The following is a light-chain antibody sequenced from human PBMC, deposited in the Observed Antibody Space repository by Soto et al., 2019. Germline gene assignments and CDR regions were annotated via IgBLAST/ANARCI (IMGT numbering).Light chain of an antibody. CDR3: SSYTTTNPPYV. Sequence: QSALTQPASVSGSPGQSITISCTGSSSDVGAYNFVSWYQHHPGEAPKLLLYEVTTRPSGVSSRFSGSKSGNTASLTISGLQADDEATYYCSSYTTTNPPYVFGTGTKLTVL. J-gene: IGLJ1*01. CDR2: EVT. CDR1: SSDVGAYNF. V-gene: IGLV2-14*01.